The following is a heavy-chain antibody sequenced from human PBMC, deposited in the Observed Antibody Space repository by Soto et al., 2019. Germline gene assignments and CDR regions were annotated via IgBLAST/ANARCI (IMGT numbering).Heavy chain of an antibody. J-gene: IGHJ4*02. D-gene: IGHD2-2*01. CDR3: AREDSITRPAVSDF. Sequence: GGSLRLSCSVSGFSFNNYGINWVRQAPGKGLEWVSSISKSDYTYYSDSVKGRFAISRDNAKSSVSLQMNTLRVEDTAVYYCAREDSITRPAVSDFWGQGALVTVSS. CDR2: ISKSDYT. CDR1: GFSFNNYG. V-gene: IGHV3-21*01.